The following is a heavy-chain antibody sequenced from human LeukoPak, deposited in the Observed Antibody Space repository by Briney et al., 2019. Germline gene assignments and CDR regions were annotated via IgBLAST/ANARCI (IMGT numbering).Heavy chain of an antibody. CDR2: IYYSGST. V-gene: IGHV4-30-2*03. CDR3: ARHDFEQQLVGDTDWFDP. CDR1: GGSISSGAYS. Sequence: PSETLSLTCAVSGGSISSGAYSWSWIRQPPGKGLEWIGYIYYSGSTYYNPSLKSRVTISVDTSKNQFSLKLSSVTAADTAVYYCARHDFEQQLVGDTDWFDPWGQGTLVTVSS. D-gene: IGHD6-13*01. J-gene: IGHJ5*02.